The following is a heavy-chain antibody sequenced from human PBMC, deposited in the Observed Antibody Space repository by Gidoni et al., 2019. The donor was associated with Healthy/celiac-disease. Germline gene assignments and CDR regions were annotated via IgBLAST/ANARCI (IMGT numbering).Heavy chain of an antibody. V-gene: IGHV3-21*01. CDR1: GFTFSSYS. CDR2: ISSSSSYI. CDR3: ARDRREYSSSSEPLDY. J-gene: IGHJ4*02. D-gene: IGHD6-6*01. Sequence: EVQLVESGGGLVKPGGSLRLSCAASGFTFSSYSMNWVRQAPGKGLEWVSSISSSSSYIYYADSVKGRFTISRDNAKNSLYLQMNSLRAEDTAVYYCARDRREYSSSSEPLDYWGQGTLVTVSS.